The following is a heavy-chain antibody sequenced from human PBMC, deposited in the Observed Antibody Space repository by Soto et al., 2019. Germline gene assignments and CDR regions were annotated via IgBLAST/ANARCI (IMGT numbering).Heavy chain of an antibody. J-gene: IGHJ6*02. D-gene: IGHD6-13*01. CDR1: GGSFSGYY. V-gene: IGHV4-34*01. CDR2: INHRGST. Sequence: SETLSLTCAVYGGSFSGYYWSWIRQPPGKGLEWIGEINHRGSTNYNPSLKSRVTISVDTSKNQFSLKLSSVTAADTAVYYCARGGIAAAGSYYYGMDVWGQGTTVTVSS. CDR3: ARGGIAAAGSYYYGMDV.